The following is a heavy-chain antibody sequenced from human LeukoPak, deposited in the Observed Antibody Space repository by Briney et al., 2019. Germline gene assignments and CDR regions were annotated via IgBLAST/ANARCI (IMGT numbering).Heavy chain of an antibody. D-gene: IGHD5-18*01. CDR2: VNLQGST. V-gene: IGHV4-4*02. Sequence: SETLSLTCGVSGGSISNTNWWTWVRQPPGKGLEWIGEVNLQGSTNYNPSLKSRVAISVDKSENHISLKLTSVTAADTAVYYCATNLPGYSYGYWVAWGQGTQVTVSS. CDR1: GGSISNTNW. J-gene: IGHJ5*02. CDR3: ATNLPGYSYGYWVA.